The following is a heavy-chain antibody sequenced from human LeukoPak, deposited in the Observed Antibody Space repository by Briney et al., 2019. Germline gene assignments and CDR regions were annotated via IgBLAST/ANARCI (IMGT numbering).Heavy chain of an antibody. V-gene: IGHV3-23*01. CDR1: GFTFSSYA. J-gene: IGHJ5*02. CDR2: ISGSGGST. Sequence: GGSLRLSCAASGFTFSSYAMSWVRQAPGKGLEWVSAISGSGGSTYYADSVKGRFTISRDNSKNTLYLQMNSLRAEDTAVYYCAKQPFAHGGWYSWFDPWGQGTLVTVSS. D-gene: IGHD6-19*01. CDR3: AKQPFAHGGWYSWFDP.